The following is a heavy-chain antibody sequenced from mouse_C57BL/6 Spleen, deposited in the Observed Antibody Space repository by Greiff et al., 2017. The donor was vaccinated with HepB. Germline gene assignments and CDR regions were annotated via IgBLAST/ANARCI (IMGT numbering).Heavy chain of an antibody. Sequence: QVQLQQSGAELVKPGASVKISCKASGYAFSSYWMNWVKQRPGKGLEWIGQIYPGDGDTNYNGKFKGKATLTADKSSSTTYMQLRSLTAEDSAVYFCAREELGRFAYWGQGTLVTVSA. CDR1: GYAFSSYW. CDR2: IYPGDGDT. CDR3: AREELGRFAY. D-gene: IGHD4-1*01. V-gene: IGHV1-80*01. J-gene: IGHJ3*01.